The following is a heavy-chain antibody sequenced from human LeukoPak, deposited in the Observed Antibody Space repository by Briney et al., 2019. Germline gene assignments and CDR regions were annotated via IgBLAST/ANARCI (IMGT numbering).Heavy chain of an antibody. V-gene: IGHV3-74*01. CDR1: EFTFISYG. Sequence: GGSLRLSCAASEFTFISYGMQWVRQAPGKGLVWVSRINTDGSSTSYADSVKGRFTISRDNAKNTLYLQMNSLRAEDTGVYYCARELPREVTLDYWGQGTLVTVSS. J-gene: IGHJ4*02. CDR3: ARELPREVTLDY. CDR2: INTDGSST. D-gene: IGHD2-21*02.